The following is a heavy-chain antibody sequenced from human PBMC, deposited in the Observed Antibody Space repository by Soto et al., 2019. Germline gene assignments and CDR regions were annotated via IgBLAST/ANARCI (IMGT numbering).Heavy chain of an antibody. Sequence: QVQLQESGPGLVKPSETLSLTCTVSGGSINTYYWSWIRQPPGKGLEWIGYIYYSGSDSGSTNYIPSLKSRVTISVDTSKHQFSLRLTSVNAADTAVYFCTRGGGDFWGQGPLVTVSS. CDR2: IYYSGSDSGST. D-gene: IGHD6-25*01. V-gene: IGHV4-59*01. J-gene: IGHJ4*02. CDR1: GGSINTYY. CDR3: TRGGGDF.